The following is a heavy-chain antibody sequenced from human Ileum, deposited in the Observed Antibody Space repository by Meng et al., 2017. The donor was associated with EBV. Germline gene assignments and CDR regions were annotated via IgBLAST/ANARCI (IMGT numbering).Heavy chain of an antibody. CDR1: GFVFSDYT. Sequence: EVHLVESGGGLVNLGGSRRLSCAASGFVFSDYTMNWVRQAPGKGLEWVSSISSRSNYIHYADSVRGRFTISRDNGENALFLQMDSLRDEDTAVYYCAKDEAIGFWGQGTLVTVSS. V-gene: IGHV3-21*01. CDR3: AKDEAIGF. CDR2: ISSRSNYI. J-gene: IGHJ4*02.